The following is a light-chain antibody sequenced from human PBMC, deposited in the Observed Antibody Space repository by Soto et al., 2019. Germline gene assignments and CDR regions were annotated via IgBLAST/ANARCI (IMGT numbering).Light chain of an antibody. CDR2: GAS. CDR1: QSVSTN. CDR3: LQYNNWPPFT. V-gene: IGKV3-15*01. Sequence: EIVMTQSPATLSVSPGERAILSCRASQSVSTNLGWYQQKPGQAPRLLIFGASTRATGIPARFSGSGSGTEFTLTISSLQSEDSAVYYCLQYNNWPPFTFGHGTRLEIK. J-gene: IGKJ5*01.